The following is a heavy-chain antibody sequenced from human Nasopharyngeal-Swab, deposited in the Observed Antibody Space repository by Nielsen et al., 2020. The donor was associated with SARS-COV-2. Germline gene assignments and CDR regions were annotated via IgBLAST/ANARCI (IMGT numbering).Heavy chain of an antibody. Sequence: GGSLRLSCAASGFTLSSNYMSWVRQAPGKGLEWVSVIYSGGSTYYADSVKGRFTISRDNSKNTLYLQMNSLRAEDTAVYYCARDSGSYVWFGGFNWFDPWGQGTLVTVSS. CDR2: IYSGGST. D-gene: IGHD3-10*01. V-gene: IGHV3-53*01. CDR1: GFTLSSNY. CDR3: ARDSGSYVWFGGFNWFDP. J-gene: IGHJ5*02.